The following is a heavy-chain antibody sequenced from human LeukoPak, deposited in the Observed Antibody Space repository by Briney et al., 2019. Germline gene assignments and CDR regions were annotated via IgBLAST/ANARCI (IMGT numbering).Heavy chain of an antibody. J-gene: IGHJ4*02. CDR2: IYYSGST. V-gene: IGHV4-39*01. CDR1: GGSISTGSYY. Sequence: PSETLSLTCTVSGGSISTGSYYWGWIRQAPGKGLEWIGSIYYSGSTHYNPSLKSRVTISVDTSKNQFSLRLSSVTAADTAVYYCARHRSSTSSDYWGQGTLVTVSS. D-gene: IGHD2-2*01. CDR3: ARHRSSTSSDY.